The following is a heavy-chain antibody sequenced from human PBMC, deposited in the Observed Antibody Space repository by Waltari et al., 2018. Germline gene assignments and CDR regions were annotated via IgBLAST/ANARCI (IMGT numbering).Heavy chain of an antibody. V-gene: IGHV3-53*01. J-gene: IGHJ4*02. CDR1: GFTVSSNY. D-gene: IGHD3-22*01. CDR3: ARTPTYYYDSSGYYGFDY. Sequence: EVQLVESGGGLIQPGGSLRLSCAASGFTVSSNYMSWVRQAPGKGLGWVSVIYSGGSTYYADSGKGRFTISRDNSKNTLYLQMNSLRAEDTAVYYCARTPTYYYDSSGYYGFDYWGQGTLVTVSS. CDR2: IYSGGST.